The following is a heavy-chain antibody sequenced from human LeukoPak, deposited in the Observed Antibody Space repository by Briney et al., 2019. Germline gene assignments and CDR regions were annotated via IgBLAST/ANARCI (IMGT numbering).Heavy chain of an antibody. J-gene: IGHJ5*02. D-gene: IGHD6-19*01. CDR2: ISGSGGST. V-gene: IGHV3-23*01. CDR3: AYSSGWRWFDP. CDR1: GFTFSSYA. Sequence: GRSLRLSCAASGFTFSSYAMSWVRQAPGKGLEWVSAISGSGGSTYYADSVKGRFTISRDNSKNTLYLQMNSLRAEDTAVYYCAYSSGWRWFDPWGQGTLVTVSS.